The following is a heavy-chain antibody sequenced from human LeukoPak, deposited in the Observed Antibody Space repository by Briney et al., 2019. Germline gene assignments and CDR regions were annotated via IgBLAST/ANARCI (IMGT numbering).Heavy chain of an antibody. V-gene: IGHV3-30-3*01. Sequence: GRSLRLSCAASGFTFSSYAMHWVRQAPGKGLEWVAVISYDGSNKYYADSVKGRFTISRDNSKNTLYLQMNSLRAEDTAVYYCARDYGRGWSPSYYFDYRGQGTLVTVSS. CDR2: ISYDGSNK. CDR1: GFTFSSYA. CDR3: ARDYGRGWSPSYYFDY. J-gene: IGHJ4*02. D-gene: IGHD6-19*01.